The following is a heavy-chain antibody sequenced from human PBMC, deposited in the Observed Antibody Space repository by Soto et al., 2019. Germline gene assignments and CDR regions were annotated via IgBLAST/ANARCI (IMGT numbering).Heavy chain of an antibody. V-gene: IGHV4-4*02. CDR2: VYYTGST. J-gene: IGHJ5*02. CDR1: GGSIGSTNW. D-gene: IGHD2-2*02. Sequence: SETLSLTCVVSGGSIGSTNWWTWVRQTPGKGLEWIGDVYYTGSTNYNPSLKNRVTISVDTSKNQFSLKLSSVTAADTAVYYCARTYCISTSCYINWFDPWGQGTLVTVSS. CDR3: ARTYCISTSCYINWFDP.